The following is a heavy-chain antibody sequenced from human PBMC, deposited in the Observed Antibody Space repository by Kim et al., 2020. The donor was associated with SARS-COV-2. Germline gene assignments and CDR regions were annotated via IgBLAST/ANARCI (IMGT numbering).Heavy chain of an antibody. J-gene: IGHJ6*03. Sequence: SETLSLTCVVSGYTISSTNWWGWIRQPPGKGLEWIGYIYYGGTTHYNPSLKSRVTMSVDTSKNQFSLNLSSVTAEDTAIYYCARNRDYYYYYMDVCGKGT. CDR2: IYYGGTT. CDR1: GYTISSTNW. CDR3: ARNRDYYYYYMDV. V-gene: IGHV4-28*01.